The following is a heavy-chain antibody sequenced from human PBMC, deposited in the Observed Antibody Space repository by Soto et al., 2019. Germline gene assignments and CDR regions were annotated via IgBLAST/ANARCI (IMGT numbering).Heavy chain of an antibody. Sequence: QVQLQESGPGLVKPSETLSLTCTVSGGSIGSHYWSWIRQPPGEGLEWIGRASYSGSPNYNPSLKSRVTLCLDTSKNQFSLKLTSVTAADTAVYYCARQWGRDYWGQGTLVTVSS. V-gene: IGHV4-59*08. D-gene: IGHD3-16*01. CDR2: ASYSGSP. CDR1: GGSIGSHY. CDR3: ARQWGRDY. J-gene: IGHJ4*02.